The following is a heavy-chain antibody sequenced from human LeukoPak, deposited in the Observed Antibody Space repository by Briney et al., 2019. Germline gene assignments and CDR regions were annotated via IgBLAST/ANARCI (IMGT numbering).Heavy chain of an antibody. V-gene: IGHV1-18*01. J-gene: IGHJ4*02. CDR2: VSGFNGNT. Sequence: ASVKVSCKTSGYTFTNFVISWVRQAPGQGLEWMGWVSGFNGNTNYPQKFQGRVSMTTDSSTSSAYMELTSLRSDDTAVYFCARGSITNRNFDSWGQGTLVTVSS. CDR1: GYTFTNFV. D-gene: IGHD1-14*01. CDR3: ARGSITNRNFDS.